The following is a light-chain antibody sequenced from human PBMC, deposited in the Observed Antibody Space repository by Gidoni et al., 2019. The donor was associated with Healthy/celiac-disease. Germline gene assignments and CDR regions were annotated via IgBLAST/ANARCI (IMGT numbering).Light chain of an antibody. CDR1: QSVSSY. J-gene: IGKJ4*01. CDR2: DAS. CDR3: QQRSNWPT. Sequence: EIVLTQSPATLSLSPGERATLSFRASQSVSSYLAWYQQKPGQAPRLLIYDASNRATGIPARFSGSGSGTDFTLTISSLEPEDFAVYYCQQRSNWPTFXGXTKVEIK. V-gene: IGKV3-11*01.